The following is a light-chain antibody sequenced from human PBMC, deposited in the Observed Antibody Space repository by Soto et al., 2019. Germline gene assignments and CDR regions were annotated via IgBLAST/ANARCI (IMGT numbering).Light chain of an antibody. CDR3: QQLSRYPLT. J-gene: IGKJ4*01. V-gene: IGKV1-9*01. Sequence: PSVLSASVGDTVTITCRASQALSNYLAWYQQKPGKAPDLLIYSASTLQSGVPSRFSGSGSETEFSLTIRALQPEDFETYYCQQLSRYPLTFGGGTKVDI. CDR2: SAS. CDR1: QALSNY.